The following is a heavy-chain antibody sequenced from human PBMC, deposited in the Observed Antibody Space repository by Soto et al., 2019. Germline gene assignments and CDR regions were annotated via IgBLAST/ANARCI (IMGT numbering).Heavy chain of an antibody. D-gene: IGHD7-27*01. CDR1: GFTFSSYG. CDR2: ISYDGSNK. V-gene: IGHV3-30*18. CDR3: AKDRDPGDSVFDY. J-gene: IGHJ4*02. Sequence: HPGGSLRLSCAASGFTFSSYGMHWVRQAPGKGLEWVAVISYDGSNKYYADSVKGRFTISRDNSKNTLYLQMNSLRAEDTAVYYCAKDRDPGDSVFDYWGQGTLVTVSS.